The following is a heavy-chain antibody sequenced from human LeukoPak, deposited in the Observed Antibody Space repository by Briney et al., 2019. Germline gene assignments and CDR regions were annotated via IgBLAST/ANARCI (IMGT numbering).Heavy chain of an antibody. V-gene: IGHV4-59*01. CDR2: IYDSGTT. CDR3: ARSTGGWSYFDY. J-gene: IGHJ4*02. D-gene: IGHD6-19*01. CDR1: GGSISSNY. Sequence: SETLSLTCTVSGGSISSNYWSWIRPPPGKGLERIGYIYDSGTTNYNPTLKSRATISEDTSKNQFSLKLSSVTAADTAVYYCARSTGGWSYFDYWGQGTLVTVSS.